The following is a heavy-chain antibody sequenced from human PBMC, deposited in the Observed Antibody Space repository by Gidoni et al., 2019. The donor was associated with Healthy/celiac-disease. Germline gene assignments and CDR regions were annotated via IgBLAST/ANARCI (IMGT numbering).Heavy chain of an antibody. CDR1: GGPISSSSYY. J-gene: IGHJ5*02. CDR2: IYYSGST. Sequence: QLQLQESGPGLVTPSETLSLTCTVSGGPISSSSYYWGWIRKPPGRGLEWIGSIYYSGSTYYNPSLKSRVTISVDTSKNQFSLKLSSVTAADTAVYYCARDSVVVVAATPAHFGLGFDPWGQGTLVTVSS. CDR3: ARDSVVVVAATPAHFGLGFDP. V-gene: IGHV4-39*07. D-gene: IGHD2-15*01.